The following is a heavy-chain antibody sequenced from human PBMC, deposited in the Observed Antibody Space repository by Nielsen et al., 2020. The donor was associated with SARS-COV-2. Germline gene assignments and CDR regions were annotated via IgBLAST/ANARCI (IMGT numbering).Heavy chain of an antibody. CDR2: IIPMSGTA. Sequence: SVKVSCKASGGPFNNFAVSWVRQAPGQGLEWMGGIIPMSGTATYAQRFQGRLTITADESTTTVYMDLSSLRSEDTALYYCAKDLPLTYWGQGTLVTVSS. J-gene: IGHJ4*02. CDR1: GGPFNNFA. V-gene: IGHV1-69*13. CDR3: AKDLPLTY.